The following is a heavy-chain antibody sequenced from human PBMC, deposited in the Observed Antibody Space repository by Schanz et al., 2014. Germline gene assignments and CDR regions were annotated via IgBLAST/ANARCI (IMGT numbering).Heavy chain of an antibody. CDR1: GYTFTSYY. CDR3: AIHYGDRPL. Sequence: QVQLVQSGAEVKKPGASVKVSCKASGYTFTSYYMHWVRQAPGKGLEWLGGFDVEDGETIYAQKFQGRVTMTRDTSLKTAYMEMTDLKFEDAGLYYCAIHYGDRPLWGQGTLIAVSS. CDR2: FDVEDGET. V-gene: IGHV1-24*01. J-gene: IGHJ4*02. D-gene: IGHD4-17*01.